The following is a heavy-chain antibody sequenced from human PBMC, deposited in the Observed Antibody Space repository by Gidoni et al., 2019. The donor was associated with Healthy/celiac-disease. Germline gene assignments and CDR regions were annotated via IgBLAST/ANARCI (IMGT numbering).Heavy chain of an antibody. D-gene: IGHD6-13*01. CDR1: GYSFTSYW. Sequence: EVQLVQSGAEVKKPGESLRISCKGSGYSFTSYWISWVRQMPGKGLEWMGRIDPSDSYTNYSPSFQGHVTISADKSISTAYLQWSSLKASDTAMYYCARVGPSYSSSWLPFDYWGQGTLVTVSS. CDR3: ARVGPSYSSSWLPFDY. CDR2: IDPSDSYT. J-gene: IGHJ4*02. V-gene: IGHV5-10-1*03.